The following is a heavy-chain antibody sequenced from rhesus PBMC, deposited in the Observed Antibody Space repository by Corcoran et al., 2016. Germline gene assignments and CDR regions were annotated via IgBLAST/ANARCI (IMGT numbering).Heavy chain of an antibody. Sequence: QVQLQESGPGLVKPSQTLSLTCAISGARVSSNRAPWNWIRLSPSRGLEWLGRTYYRTKWYNDYAQSVQNRISINPDTSKNQFSLQLNSVTPEDMAVYYCAREKLLLPFDYWGQGVLVTVSS. D-gene: IGHD2-27*01. J-gene: IGHJ4*01. CDR1: GARVSSNRAP. CDR3: AREKLLLPFDY. CDR2: TYYRTKWYN. V-gene: IGHV6-1*01.